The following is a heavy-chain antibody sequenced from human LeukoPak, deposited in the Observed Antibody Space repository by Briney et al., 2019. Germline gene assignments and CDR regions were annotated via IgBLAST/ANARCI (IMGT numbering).Heavy chain of an antibody. CDR1: GFTFSTNG. V-gene: IGHV3-33*08. CDR3: ARNNGNYILDD. D-gene: IGHD1-26*01. J-gene: IGHJ4*02. Sequence: GGSLRLSCAASGFTFSTNGMHWVRQAPGKGLEWVAIIWYDGSNKYYADSVKGRFTISRDNSKNTLHLQMNSLRAEDTARYYCARNNGNYILDDWGQGTLVTVSP. CDR2: IWYDGSNK.